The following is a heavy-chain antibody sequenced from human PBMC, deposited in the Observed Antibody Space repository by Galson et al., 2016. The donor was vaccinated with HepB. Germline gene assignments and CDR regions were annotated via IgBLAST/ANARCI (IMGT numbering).Heavy chain of an antibody. Sequence: SLRLSCAASGISVSSNYMIWVRQAPGKGLEWVSSIYSGGATHYADSVKGRFTISRDSSKNTLYLQMSSLRAEDTAVYFCARNPNAAATGTWGWGQGTLVTVSS. CDR3: ARNPNAAATGTWG. D-gene: IGHD6-13*01. J-gene: IGHJ4*02. CDR2: IYSGGAT. CDR1: GISVSSNY. V-gene: IGHV3-53*01.